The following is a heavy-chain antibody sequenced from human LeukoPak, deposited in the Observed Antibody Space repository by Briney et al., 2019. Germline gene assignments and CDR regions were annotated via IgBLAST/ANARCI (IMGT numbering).Heavy chain of an antibody. Sequence: ASVKVSCKASGYTFTGYYMHWVRQAPGQGLEWMGWINPNSGGTNYAQKFQGRVTMTRDTSISTAYMELSRLRSDDMAVYYCAREPWESSGYSFPGYWGQGTLVTVSS. CDR1: GYTFTGYY. CDR2: INPNSGGT. V-gene: IGHV1-2*02. D-gene: IGHD3-22*01. CDR3: AREPWESSGYSFPGY. J-gene: IGHJ4*02.